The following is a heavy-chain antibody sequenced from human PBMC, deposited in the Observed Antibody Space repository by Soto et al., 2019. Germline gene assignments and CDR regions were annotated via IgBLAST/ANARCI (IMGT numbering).Heavy chain of an antibody. CDR1: GYTFTGYY. J-gene: IGHJ6*02. CDR3: ARVGGITVTTNGMDV. D-gene: IGHD4-4*01. CDR2: INPNSGGT. Sequence: QVQLVQSGAEVKKPGASVKVSCKASGYTFTGYYMHWVRQAPGQGLEWMGWINPNSGGTNYAQKFQGWVTMTRDTSISTAYMELSRLRSDDTAVYYCARVGGITVTTNGMDVWGQGTTVTVSS. V-gene: IGHV1-2*04.